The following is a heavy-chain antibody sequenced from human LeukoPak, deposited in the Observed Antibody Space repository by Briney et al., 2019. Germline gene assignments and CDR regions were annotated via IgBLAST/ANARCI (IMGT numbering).Heavy chain of an antibody. CDR1: GFTFSSYG. CDR2: IRYDGSNK. J-gene: IGHJ4*02. Sequence: PGGSLRLSCAASGFTFSSYGMHWVRQAPGKGLEWVAFIRYDGSNKYYADSVKGGFTISRDNSKNTLYLQMNSLRAEDTAVYYCASSTEDYEGEEMDYWGQGTLVTVSS. CDR3: ASSTEDYEGEEMDY. D-gene: IGHD4-17*01. V-gene: IGHV3-30*02.